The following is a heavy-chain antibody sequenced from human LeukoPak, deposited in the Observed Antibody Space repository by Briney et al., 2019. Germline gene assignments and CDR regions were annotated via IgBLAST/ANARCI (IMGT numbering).Heavy chain of an antibody. CDR2: IKQDGSEK. V-gene: IGHV3-7*01. CDR1: GFAFSSYW. D-gene: IGHD6-19*01. Sequence: PGGSLRLSCAASGFAFSSYWMSWVRQAPGKGLEWVANIKQDGSEKYYVDSVKGRFTISRDNAKNSLYLQMNSLRAEDTAVYYCARGLYSSGWYWFDPWGQGTLVTVSS. J-gene: IGHJ5*02. CDR3: ARGLYSSGWYWFDP.